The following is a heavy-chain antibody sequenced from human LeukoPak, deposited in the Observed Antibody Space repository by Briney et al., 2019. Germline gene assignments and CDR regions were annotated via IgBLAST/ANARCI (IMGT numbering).Heavy chain of an antibody. V-gene: IGHV3-30*02. D-gene: IGHD6-13*01. Sequence: PGGSLRLSCAASGFTFSSYGMHWVRQAPGKGLEWVAFIRYDGSNKYYADSVKGRFTISRDNSKNTPYLQMNSLRAEDTAVYYCAKDRRIAAPPVYYWGQGTLVTVSS. CDR3: AKDRRIAAPPVYY. J-gene: IGHJ4*02. CDR1: GFTFSSYG. CDR2: IRYDGSNK.